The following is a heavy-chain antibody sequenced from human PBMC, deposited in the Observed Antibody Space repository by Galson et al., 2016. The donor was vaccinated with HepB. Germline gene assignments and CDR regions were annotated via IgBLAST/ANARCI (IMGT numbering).Heavy chain of an antibody. Sequence: SVKVSCKASGGTFSKYAFGWVRQAPGQGLEWMGGIIPIFDTANYAQTFPGRVTLTADESTNTVYMELRSLRFEDTAIYYCARVGVSSSSPSFEFYYYGLDVWGQGTTVTVSS. D-gene: IGHD6-6*01. CDR3: ARVGVSSSSPSFEFYYYGLDV. CDR1: GGTFSKYA. V-gene: IGHV1-69*13. CDR2: IIPIFDTA. J-gene: IGHJ6*02.